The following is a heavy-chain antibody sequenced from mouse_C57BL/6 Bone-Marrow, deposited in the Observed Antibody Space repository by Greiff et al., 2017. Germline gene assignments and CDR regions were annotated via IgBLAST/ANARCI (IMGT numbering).Heavy chain of an antibody. CDR3: ARWSPFAY. V-gene: IGHV5-17*01. CDR1: GFTFSDYG. CDR2: ISSGSSTT. D-gene: IGHD1-1*02. Sequence: EVQGVESGGGLVKPGGSLKLSCAASGFTFSDYGMHWVRQAPEKGLEWVAYISSGSSTTYYADTVKGRFTITRDNAKNTLFLQMTSLRSEDTAMYYCARWSPFAYWGQGTLVTVSA. J-gene: IGHJ3*01.